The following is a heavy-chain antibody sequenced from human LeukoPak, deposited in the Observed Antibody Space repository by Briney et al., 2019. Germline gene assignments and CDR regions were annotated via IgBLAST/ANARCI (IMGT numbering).Heavy chain of an antibody. CDR1: GYTLIGYY. D-gene: IGHD2-15*01. Sequence: ASVKVSCKASGYTLIGYYLHWVRQAPGQGLEWMGWINPNSGNTNYAQKFQGRVTMTTDTSISTAYMELSGLRSDDTAVYYCARGYCTGGRCYPWGQGTLVTVSS. CDR2: INPNSGNT. J-gene: IGHJ4*02. V-gene: IGHV1-2*02. CDR3: ARGYCTGGRCYP.